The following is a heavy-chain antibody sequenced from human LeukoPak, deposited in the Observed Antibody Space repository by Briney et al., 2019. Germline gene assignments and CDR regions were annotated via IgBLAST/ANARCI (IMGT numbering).Heavy chain of an antibody. Sequence: ETVSLTCTVSGDSINSYYWSWIRQPPGKGLEWLGYIYYRGSANYNPSLKSRVTISIDTSKNQFSLKLTSVTAADTAVYYCARLLHDWFDFWGQGNLVPVSS. J-gene: IGHJ5*01. V-gene: IGHV4-59*08. CDR3: ARLLHDWFDF. CDR2: IYYRGSA. D-gene: IGHD4-11*01. CDR1: GDSINSYY.